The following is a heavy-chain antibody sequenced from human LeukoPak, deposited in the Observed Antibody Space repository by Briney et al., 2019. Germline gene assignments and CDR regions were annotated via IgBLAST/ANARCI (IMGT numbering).Heavy chain of an antibody. J-gene: IGHJ1*01. CDR2: ISPDGNYI. V-gene: IGHV3-23*01. CDR3: VKRFAASIVSEH. D-gene: IGHD6-13*01. CDR1: GFTFSSTV. Sequence: PGGSLRLSCAASGFTFSSTVMTWVRQAPGKGLEWVSTISPDGNYIYYADSLRGRFTMSRDNSKNTLYLQMNSLRVEDMAIYYCVKRFAASIVSEHWGQGTLVTVSS.